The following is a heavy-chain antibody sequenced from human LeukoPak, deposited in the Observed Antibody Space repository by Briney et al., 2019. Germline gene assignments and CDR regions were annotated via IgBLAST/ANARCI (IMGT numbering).Heavy chain of an antibody. CDR2: MNPNSGNT. V-gene: IGHV1-8*01. Sequence: ASVKVSCKASGYTFTSYDINWVRQATGQGLEWMGWMNPNSGNTGYAQKFQGRVTMTRNTSISTAYMELSSLRSEDTAVYYCARGVTTFPGPLEDYYDSSGYAFDIWGQGTMVTVSS. CDR3: ARGVTTFPGPLEDYYDSSGYAFDI. CDR1: GYTFTSYD. J-gene: IGHJ3*02. D-gene: IGHD3-22*01.